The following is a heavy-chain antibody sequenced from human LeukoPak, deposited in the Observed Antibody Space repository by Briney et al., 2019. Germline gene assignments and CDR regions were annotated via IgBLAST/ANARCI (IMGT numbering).Heavy chain of an antibody. J-gene: IGHJ4*02. CDR2: ISGSGGST. V-gene: IGHV3-23*01. D-gene: IGHD3-22*01. Sequence: PGGSLRLSCAASGFTFSSYAMSWVRQAPGKGLEWVSAISGSGGSTYYADSVKGRFTISRDNSKNTLYLQMNSLRAEDTAVYYCAKVLGYYYDSSGYTDYWGQGTLVTVSS. CDR1: GFTFSSYA. CDR3: AKVLGYYYDSSGYTDY.